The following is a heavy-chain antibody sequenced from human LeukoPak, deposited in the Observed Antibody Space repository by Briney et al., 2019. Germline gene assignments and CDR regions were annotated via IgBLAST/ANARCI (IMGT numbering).Heavy chain of an antibody. V-gene: IGHV1-69*13. D-gene: IGHD3-22*01. CDR3: ARAAYYYDSSAKSKGYYYYGMDV. Sequence: ASVKVSCKSSGGTFSSYAIIWVRQAPGQGLEWMGGFTPIFGTANYAQKFQGRVTITADESTSTAYMELSSLRSEDTAVYYCARAAYYYDSSAKSKGYYYYGMDVWGQGTTVTVSS. CDR2: FTPIFGTA. J-gene: IGHJ6*02. CDR1: GGTFSSYA.